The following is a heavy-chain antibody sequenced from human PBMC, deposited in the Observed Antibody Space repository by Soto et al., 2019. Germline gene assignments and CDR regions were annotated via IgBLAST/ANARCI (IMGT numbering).Heavy chain of an antibody. D-gene: IGHD2-21*02. V-gene: IGHV4-34*01. CDR1: GGSFSGYY. CDR2: INHSGST. Sequence: SETLSLTCAVYGGSFSGYYWSWIRQPPGKGLEWIGEINHSGSTKYNPSLKSRVTISVDTSKNQFSLKLSSVTAADTAVYYCARPRYCGGDCYSGGMDVWGQGTTVTVS. J-gene: IGHJ6*02. CDR3: ARPRYCGGDCYSGGMDV.